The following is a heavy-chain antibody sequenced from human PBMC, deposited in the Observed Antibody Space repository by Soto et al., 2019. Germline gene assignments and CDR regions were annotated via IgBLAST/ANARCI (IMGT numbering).Heavy chain of an antibody. Sequence: PSETLSLTCTVSGGSISSGDYYWSWIRQPPGKGLEWIGYIYYSGSTYYNPSLKSRVTISVDTSKNQFSLKLSSVTAADTAVYYCARNSDYGGNSEADYWGQATLVTVSS. J-gene: IGHJ4*02. V-gene: IGHV4-30-4*01. D-gene: IGHD4-17*01. CDR1: GGSISSGDYY. CDR2: IYYSGST. CDR3: ARNSDYGGNSEADY.